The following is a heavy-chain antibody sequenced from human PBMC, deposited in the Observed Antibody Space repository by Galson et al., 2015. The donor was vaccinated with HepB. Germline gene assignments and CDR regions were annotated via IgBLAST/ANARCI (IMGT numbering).Heavy chain of an antibody. CDR3: AKDFGPYCSGTPCYGGIDY. D-gene: IGHD2-15*01. Sequence: SLRLSCAASGFTFSIYGMHWVRQAPGKGLEWVAIISYDGSNKYFADSVKGRFTISRDNSKNTLYLQMNSLRAEDTAVYFCAKDFGPYCSGTPCYGGIDYWGQGTLVTVSS. CDR2: ISYDGSNK. CDR1: GFTFSIYG. J-gene: IGHJ4*02. V-gene: IGHV3-30*18.